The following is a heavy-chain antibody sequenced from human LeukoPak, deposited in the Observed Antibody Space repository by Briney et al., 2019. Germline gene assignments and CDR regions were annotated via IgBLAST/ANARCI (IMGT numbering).Heavy chain of an antibody. CDR1: GGSISSGGYY. CDR3: ASHHSSSWYPFDY. D-gene: IGHD6-13*01. CDR2: IYYSGST. V-gene: IGHV4-31*03. Sequence: PSETLSLTCTVSGGSISSGGYYWSWIRQHPGKGLEWIGYIYYSGSTYYNPSLKSRVTISVDTSKNQFSLKLSSVTAADTAVYYCASHHSSSWYPFDYWGQGTLVTVS. J-gene: IGHJ4*02.